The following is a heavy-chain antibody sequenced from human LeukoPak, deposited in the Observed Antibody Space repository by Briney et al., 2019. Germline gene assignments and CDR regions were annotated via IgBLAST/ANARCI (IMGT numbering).Heavy chain of an antibody. CDR2: LYSGAGT. CDR3: ATLYDSARGAFDS. CDR1: GFTVSSNY. Sequence: GGSLRLSCAASGFTVSSNYMTWVRQAPGKGLEWVSVLYSGAGTYYADSVKGRFTISRDNSKNTLYLQMNSLRAEDTAVYYCATLYDSARGAFDSWGQGTLVTVSS. J-gene: IGHJ4*02. D-gene: IGHD3-10*01. V-gene: IGHV3-53*01.